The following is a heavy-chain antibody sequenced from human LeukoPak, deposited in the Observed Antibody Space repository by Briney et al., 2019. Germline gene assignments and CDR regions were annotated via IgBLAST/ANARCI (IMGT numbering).Heavy chain of an antibody. D-gene: IGHD2-15*01. CDR2: MNPNSGNT. J-gene: IGHJ6*02. CDR3: ARSHSGYCGGGSCYYYYYGMDV. CDR1: GYTFTSYD. V-gene: IGHV1-8*01. Sequence: ASVKVSCKASGYTFTSYDINWVRQATGQGLEWMGWMNPNSGNTGYAQKFQGRVTMTRNTSISTAYMELSSLRSEDTAVYYYARSHSGYCGGGSCYYYYYGMDVWGQGTTVIVSS.